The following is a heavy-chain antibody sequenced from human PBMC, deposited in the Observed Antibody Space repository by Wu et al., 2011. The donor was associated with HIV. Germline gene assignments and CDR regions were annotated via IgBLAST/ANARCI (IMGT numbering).Heavy chain of an antibody. J-gene: IGHJ5*02. CDR3: ARGNDDYWDNWFDP. CDR1: GYTLTNYD. CDR2: MNPNSGDT. Sequence: QVQLVQSGAEVKKPGASVRVSCKASGYTLTNYDISWVRQATGQGLEWMGWMNPNSGDTGYAQKFQGRVTITRNTSISTAYMELSSLRSEDTAVYYCARGNDDYWDNWFDPWGQGTLVTVSS. D-gene: IGHD4/OR15-4a*01. V-gene: IGHV1-8*03.